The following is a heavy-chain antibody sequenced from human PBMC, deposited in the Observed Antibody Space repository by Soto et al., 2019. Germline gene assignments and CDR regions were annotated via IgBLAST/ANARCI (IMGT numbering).Heavy chain of an antibody. Sequence: ASVKVSCKPSGFTFSGFYLHWGRQSPGQGLEGMGWIKPNTDDTGYAQKFQGRVTLTWDTSSSAGYMDLSRLRSDDTAVYYCARSPYSLEGDGQHYYYGMDLWGLGTTVTVSS. J-gene: IGHJ6*02. CDR2: IKPNTDDT. CDR3: ARSPYSLEGDGQHYYYGMDL. D-gene: IGHD2-15*01. V-gene: IGHV1-2*02. CDR1: GFTFSGFY.